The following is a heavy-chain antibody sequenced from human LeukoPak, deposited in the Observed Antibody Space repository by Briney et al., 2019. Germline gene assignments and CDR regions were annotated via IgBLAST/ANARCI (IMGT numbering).Heavy chain of an antibody. CDR2: IIPNSGAT. V-gene: IGHV1-2*02. D-gene: IGHD5-18*01. Sequence: APVKVSCKASGYTFTDYFLHWVREAPGQGLEWMGWIIPNSGATNYARKFQGRVTMTRDTSISAAYLDLGSLTSDDTAMYYCARGPAIGIDFWGQGTLVTVSP. CDR3: ARGPAIGIDF. J-gene: IGHJ4*02. CDR1: GYTFTDYF.